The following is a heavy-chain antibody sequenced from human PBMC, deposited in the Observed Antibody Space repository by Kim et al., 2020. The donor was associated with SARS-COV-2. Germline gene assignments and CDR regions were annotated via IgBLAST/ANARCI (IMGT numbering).Heavy chain of an antibody. CDR2: IYHSGST. J-gene: IGHJ4*02. CDR3: ATNYDSSGLDY. CDR1: GYSISSGYY. Sequence: SETLSLTCTVSGYSISSGYYWGWIRQPPGKGLEWIGSIYHSGSTYYNPSLKSRVTISVDTSKNQFSLKLSSVTAADTAVYYCATNYDSSGLDYWGQGTLV. V-gene: IGHV4-38-2*02. D-gene: IGHD3-22*01.